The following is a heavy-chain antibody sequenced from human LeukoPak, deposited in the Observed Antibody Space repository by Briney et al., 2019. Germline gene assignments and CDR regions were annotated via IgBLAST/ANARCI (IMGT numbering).Heavy chain of an antibody. CDR3: ARGTWLNELFDY. CDR1: GFTVSSDY. V-gene: IGHV3-66*01. CDR2: IYSGSST. J-gene: IGHJ4*02. Sequence: PGGSLRLSCAASGFTVSSDYMSWVRQAPGKGLEWVSVIYSGSSTYYADSVKGRFTISRDNSKNTLYLQMNSLRAEDTAVYYCARGTWLNELFDYWGQGTLVAVSS. D-gene: IGHD1-1*01.